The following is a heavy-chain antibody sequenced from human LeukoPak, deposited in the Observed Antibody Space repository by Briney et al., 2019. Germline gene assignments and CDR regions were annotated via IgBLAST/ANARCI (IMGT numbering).Heavy chain of an antibody. J-gene: IGHJ4*02. CDR2: VSPYNGNT. D-gene: IGHD3-10*01. CDR1: GYTFTSYF. CDR3: ARNGRVRRVVKDLFEY. Sequence: GASVKVSCKASGYTFTSYFISWVRQAPGQGLEWMGRVSPYNGNTYYSQRFQGRVTIAKDTSTGTAYLDLRNLRADDTAMYYCARNGRVRRVVKDLFEYWGQGTLVAVSS. V-gene: IGHV1-18*01.